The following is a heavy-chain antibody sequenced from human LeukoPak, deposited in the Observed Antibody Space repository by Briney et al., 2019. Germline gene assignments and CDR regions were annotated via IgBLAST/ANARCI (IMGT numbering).Heavy chain of an antibody. CDR1: GFTFSDYY. D-gene: IGHD5-18*01. Sequence: GGPLRLSCAASGFTFSDYYMSWIRQAPGKGPEWVSYISSSSSYTNYADSVKGRFTISRDNAKNSLYLQMNSLRAEDTAVYYCAREETSDTAMVGYFDYWGQGTLVTVSS. V-gene: IGHV3-11*05. CDR3: AREETSDTAMVGYFDY. J-gene: IGHJ4*02. CDR2: ISSSSSYT.